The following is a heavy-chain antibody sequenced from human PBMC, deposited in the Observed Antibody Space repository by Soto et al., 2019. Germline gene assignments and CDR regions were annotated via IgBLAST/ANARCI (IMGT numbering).Heavy chain of an antibody. J-gene: IGHJ5*02. D-gene: IGHD2-2*01. CDR3: ARSIVPAALLSPFAIDP. CDR2: INPSGGST. Sequence: GASVKVSCKASGYTFTSYYMHWVRQAPGQGLEWMGIINPSGGSTSYAQKFQGRVTMTRDTSTSTVYMELSSLRSEDTAVYYCARSIVPAALLSPFAIDPWGQGTLVSVSS. CDR1: GYTFTSYY. V-gene: IGHV1-46*01.